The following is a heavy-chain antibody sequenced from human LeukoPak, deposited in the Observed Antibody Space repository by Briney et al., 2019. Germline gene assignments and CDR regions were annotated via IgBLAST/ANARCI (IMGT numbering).Heavy chain of an antibody. J-gene: IGHJ4*02. CDR2: IRSKAYDCTT. Sequence: GGSLRLSCTASGFTFGDYAMSWVRQAPGKGLEGVGFIRSKAYDCTTEYAAAVKVRFTISRDDSKSIAYMQMNSLKTEDTAVYYCTSPHDSSGYFVRGFYYWGQGTLVTVSS. V-gene: IGHV3-49*04. CDR1: GFTFGDYA. D-gene: IGHD3-22*01. CDR3: TSPHDSSGYFVRGFYY.